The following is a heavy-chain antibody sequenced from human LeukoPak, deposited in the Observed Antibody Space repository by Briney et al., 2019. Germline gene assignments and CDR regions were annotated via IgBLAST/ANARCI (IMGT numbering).Heavy chain of an antibody. CDR1: GYSFTSYW. CDR3: ARYLADPYGRYFDY. V-gene: IGHV5-51*01. Sequence: GESLKISCKGSGYSFTSYWIGWVRPMPGKGLEWMGIIYPGDSDTRYRPSLQGQVTISDDKSISTAYLQWSSLKAADTAMYYCARYLADPYGRYFDYWGQGTLVTVSS. CDR2: IYPGDSDT. D-gene: IGHD4-17*01. J-gene: IGHJ4*02.